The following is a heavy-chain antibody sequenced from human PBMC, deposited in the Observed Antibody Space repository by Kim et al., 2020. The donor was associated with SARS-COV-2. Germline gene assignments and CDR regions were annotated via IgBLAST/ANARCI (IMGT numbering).Heavy chain of an antibody. D-gene: IGHD6-19*01. CDR3: ARGMYSSGWYGLDDY. CDR1: GYTFTSYA. Sequence: ASVKVSCKASGYTFTSYAMHWVRQAPGQRLEWMGWINAGNGNTKYSQKFQGRVTITRDTSASTAYMELSSLRSEDTAVYYCARGMYSSGWYGLDDYWGQGTLVTVSS. J-gene: IGHJ4*02. V-gene: IGHV1-3*01. CDR2: INAGNGNT.